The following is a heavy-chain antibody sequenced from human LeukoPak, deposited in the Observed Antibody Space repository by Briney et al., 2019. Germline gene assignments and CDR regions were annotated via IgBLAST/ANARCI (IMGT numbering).Heavy chain of an antibody. D-gene: IGHD1-7*01. CDR1: GFTFSSYA. Sequence: GRSLRLSCAASGFTFSSYAMHWVRQAPGKGLEWVAVIWYDGTNKYYADSVKGRFTISRDNAKNTLYLQMNSLRAEDTAVYYCARSTGTTYDYWGQGTLVTVSS. J-gene: IGHJ4*02. V-gene: IGHV3-33*01. CDR3: ARSTGTTYDY. CDR2: IWYDGTNK.